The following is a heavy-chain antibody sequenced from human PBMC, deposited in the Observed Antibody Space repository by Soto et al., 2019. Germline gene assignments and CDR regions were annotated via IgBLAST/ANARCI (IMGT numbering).Heavy chain of an antibody. CDR1: EFTISSHA. CDR3: AKDRRSCIAALCDY. Sequence: LRLPYGASEFTISSHAISRVRQAPGKGLEWVSAISGSGGSTYYADSVKGRFTISRDNSKNTLYLQMNSLRAEDTAVYYCAKDRRSCIAALCDYWGKGTLVTVSS. D-gene: IGHD6-6*01. J-gene: IGHJ4*02. V-gene: IGHV3-23*01. CDR2: ISGSGGST.